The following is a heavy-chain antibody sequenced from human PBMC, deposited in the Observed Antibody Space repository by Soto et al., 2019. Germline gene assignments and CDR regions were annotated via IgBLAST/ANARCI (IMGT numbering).Heavy chain of an antibody. J-gene: IGHJ4*02. Sequence: SETLSLTCTVSGGSMRNYFWTWIRQPPGKGLEWIGYIHYSGTTSFFPSYNPSLRSRVTISEDTSKNQFSLKLLSVTTADTAVYFCAAGEASSRNLAPYYLNFWGQGTLVTVSS. CDR3: AAGEASSRNLAPYYLNF. CDR1: GGSMRNYF. D-gene: IGHD6-13*01. CDR2: IHYSGTT. V-gene: IGHV4-59*01.